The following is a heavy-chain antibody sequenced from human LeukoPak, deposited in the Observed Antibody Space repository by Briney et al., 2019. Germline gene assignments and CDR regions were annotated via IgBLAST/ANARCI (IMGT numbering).Heavy chain of an antibody. D-gene: IGHD3-3*01. CDR2: ISYDGSNK. CDR3: AKDFTIFGEPYGMDV. CDR1: GFTFSSYG. J-gene: IGHJ6*02. V-gene: IGHV3-30*18. Sequence: GRSLRLSCAASGFTFSSYGMHWVRQAPGKGLEWVAVISYDGSNKYYADSVKGRFTISRDNSKNTLYLQMNSLRAEDTAVYHCAKDFTIFGEPYGMDVWGQGTTVTVSS.